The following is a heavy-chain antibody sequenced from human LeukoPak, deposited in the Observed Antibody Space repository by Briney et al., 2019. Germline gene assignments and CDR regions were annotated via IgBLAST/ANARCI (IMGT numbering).Heavy chain of an antibody. J-gene: IGHJ4*02. CDR2: INPNSGGT. V-gene: IGHV1-2*02. CDR3: ARVSSNWDTYFHY. CDR1: GYTFTDYY. Sequence: ASVKVSCKASGYTFTDYYIHWVRQAAGQGLEWMGWINPNSGGTNYAQKFQDRVTMTRDTSINTAYMELSGLRSDDTAVFYCARVSSNWDTYFHYWGQGSLVTVSS. D-gene: IGHD7-27*01.